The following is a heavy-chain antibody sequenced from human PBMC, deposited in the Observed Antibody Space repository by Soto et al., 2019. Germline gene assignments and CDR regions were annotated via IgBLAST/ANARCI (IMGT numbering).Heavy chain of an antibody. CDR2: ISSSSSTI. Sequence: GGSLRLSCAASGFTFSSYSMNWVRQAPGKGLEWVSYISSSSSTIYYADSVKGRFTISRDNAKNSLYLQMNSLRAEDTAVYYCARVFLGTWRYGSGRDVWGKGTTVTVSS. J-gene: IGHJ6*04. D-gene: IGHD3-10*01. V-gene: IGHV3-48*01. CDR1: GFTFSSYS. CDR3: ARVFLGTWRYGSGRDV.